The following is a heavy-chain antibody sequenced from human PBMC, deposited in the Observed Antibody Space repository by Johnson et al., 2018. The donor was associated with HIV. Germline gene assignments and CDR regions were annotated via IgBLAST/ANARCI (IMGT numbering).Heavy chain of an antibody. J-gene: IGHJ3*02. Sequence: VQLVESGGGLVQPGGSLRLSCATSGFTFINYWMHWVRQGPGKGLVWVSRVNSDGSSTSYADSVKGRFTISRENAKNTLYLQMNSLRVEDTAVYYCAKEGRDAFDIWGQGTTVTVSS. V-gene: IGHV3-74*01. CDR1: GFTFINYW. CDR2: VNSDGSST. CDR3: AKEGRDAFDI. D-gene: IGHD3-10*01.